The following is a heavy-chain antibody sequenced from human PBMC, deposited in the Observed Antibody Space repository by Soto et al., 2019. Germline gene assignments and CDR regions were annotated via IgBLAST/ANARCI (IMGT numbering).Heavy chain of an antibody. D-gene: IGHD3-22*01. Sequence: QVQLVQSGAEVRKPGSSVKVSCKASGGSFSRHAISWVRQAPGQGLELMGGIIPIFGTANHAQKFQGRVTIIADESTITAYMELSSLRSEDTAIYYCARGWGYDTSDYYYAYWGQGTLVIVSS. V-gene: IGHV1-69*01. CDR1: GGSFSRHA. J-gene: IGHJ4*02. CDR2: IIPIFGTA. CDR3: ARGWGYDTSDYYYAY.